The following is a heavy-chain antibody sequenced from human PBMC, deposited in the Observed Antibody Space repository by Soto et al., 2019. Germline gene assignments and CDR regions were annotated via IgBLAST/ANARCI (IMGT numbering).Heavy chain of an antibody. V-gene: IGHV4-30-2*01. CDR2: IYHSGST. Sequence: PSETLSLTCAVSGGSISSGGYSWSWIRQPPGKGLEWIGYIYHSGSTYYNPSLKSRVTISVDRSKNQFSLKLSSVTAADTAVYYCASSKLPARYYDFWSGSYGMDVWGQGTTVTVSS. J-gene: IGHJ6*02. CDR1: GGSISSGGYS. CDR3: ASSKLPARYYDFWSGSYGMDV. D-gene: IGHD3-3*01.